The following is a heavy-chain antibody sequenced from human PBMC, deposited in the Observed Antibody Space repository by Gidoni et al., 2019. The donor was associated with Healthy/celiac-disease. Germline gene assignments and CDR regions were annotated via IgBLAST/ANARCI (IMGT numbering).Heavy chain of an antibody. CDR2: ISSSSSTI. CDR1: GFTFSSYS. CDR3: ARAGDIVVVPASYGMDV. V-gene: IGHV3-48*02. D-gene: IGHD2-2*01. Sequence: EVQLVESGGGLVQPGGSLRLSCAASGFTFSSYSMNWVRQAPGKGLEWVSYISSSSSTIYYADSVKGRFTISRDNAKNSLYLQMNSLRDEDTAVYYCARAGDIVVVPASYGMDVWGQGTTVTVSS. J-gene: IGHJ6*02.